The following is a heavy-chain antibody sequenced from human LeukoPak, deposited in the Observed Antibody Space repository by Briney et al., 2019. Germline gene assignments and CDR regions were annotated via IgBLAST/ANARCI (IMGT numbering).Heavy chain of an antibody. Sequence: PGGSLRLSCAASGFTFSSYWMHWVRQAPGKGLVWVSRINSDGSSTSYADSVKGRFTISRDNAKNTLYLQMNSLRAEDTAVYYCAKEGPGVAVSSGYYFDYWGQGTLVTVSS. V-gene: IGHV3-74*01. J-gene: IGHJ4*02. D-gene: IGHD6-19*01. CDR3: AKEGPGVAVSSGYYFDY. CDR2: INSDGSST. CDR1: GFTFSSYW.